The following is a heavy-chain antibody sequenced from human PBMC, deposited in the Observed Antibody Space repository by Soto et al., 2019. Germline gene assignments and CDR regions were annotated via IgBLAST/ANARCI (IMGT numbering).Heavy chain of an antibody. CDR3: ARGSSSSRYSYGIDV. Sequence: PSETLSLTCNVSGGSISSYYWSCIRQPPGKGLERIGYIYSRGCTYYNLSLKRRVTISVDTAKNQFSLKLSSVTAAYTAVYHCARGSSSSRYSYGIDVWCQGTTVPVSS. J-gene: IGHJ6*02. D-gene: IGHD6-6*01. CDR2: IYSRGCT. V-gene: IGHV4-59*01. CDR1: GGSISSYY.